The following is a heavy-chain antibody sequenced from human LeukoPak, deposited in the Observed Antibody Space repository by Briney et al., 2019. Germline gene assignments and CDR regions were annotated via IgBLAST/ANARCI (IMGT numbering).Heavy chain of an antibody. Sequence: GGSLRLSCAASGFTFSSYAMHWVRQAPGKGLEYVSAISSNGGSTYYADSVKGRFTISRDNSKNTLYLQMSSLRAEDTAVYYCVKDRRYSSGRPPLDYWGQGTLVTVSS. J-gene: IGHJ4*02. V-gene: IGHV3-64D*06. D-gene: IGHD6-19*01. CDR2: ISSNGGST. CDR3: VKDRRYSSGRPPLDY. CDR1: GFTFSSYA.